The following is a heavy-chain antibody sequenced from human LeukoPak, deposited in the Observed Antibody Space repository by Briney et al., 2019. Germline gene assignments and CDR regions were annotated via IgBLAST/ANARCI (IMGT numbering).Heavy chain of an antibody. J-gene: IGHJ4*02. D-gene: IGHD4-17*01. Sequence: GGSLRLPCAASGFTVGSNYMSWAGKAPGNGLEWAPVIYSGGSTYYAYPVKGRFTISRDNSKNTLYLQMNSLRAEDTAVYYCARQINAQDGDFFDYWGQGTLVTVSS. V-gene: IGHV3-66*04. CDR2: IYSGGST. CDR1: GFTVGSNY. CDR3: ARQINAQDGDFFDY.